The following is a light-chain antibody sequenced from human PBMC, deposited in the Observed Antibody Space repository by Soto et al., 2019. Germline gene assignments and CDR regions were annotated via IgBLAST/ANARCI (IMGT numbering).Light chain of an antibody. Sequence: EIVMTQSPATLSVSLGERATLSCRASQSVGSNLAWYQQKPGQAPRLLIYGASSRATGIPARFGGSGSGTEFPLTISGLQSEDFAVYYWQQYNNWPRTFGQGTKLEIK. CDR2: GAS. J-gene: IGKJ2*01. V-gene: IGKV3-15*01. CDR3: QQYNNWPRT. CDR1: QSVGSN.